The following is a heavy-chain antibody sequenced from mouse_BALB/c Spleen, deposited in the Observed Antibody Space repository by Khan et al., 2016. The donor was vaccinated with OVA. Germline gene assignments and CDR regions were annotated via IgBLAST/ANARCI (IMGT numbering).Heavy chain of an antibody. Sequence: VQLQQSGPELMKPGASVKISCKASGYSFTTYYIHWVLQSHGKSLDWIGYIDPFSGDTTYNQKFKGKATLNVDKSSSTAYIHLNNLTSEDSAVYYCTRHGYVAWFTYWGQGTLVTVSA. CDR3: TRHGYVAWFTY. V-gene: IGHV1S135*01. CDR2: IDPFSGDT. J-gene: IGHJ3*01. CDR1: GYSFTTYY. D-gene: IGHD2-2*01.